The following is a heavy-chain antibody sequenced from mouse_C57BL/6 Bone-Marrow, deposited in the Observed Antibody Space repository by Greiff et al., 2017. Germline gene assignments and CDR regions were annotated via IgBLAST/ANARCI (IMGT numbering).Heavy chain of an antibody. V-gene: IGHV14-2*01. CDR3: VMIFITTGGYDY. Sequence: EVQLQQSGAELVKPGASVKLSCTASGFNIKDYYMHWVKQRTEQGLEWIGRIDPEDGETKYAPKFQGKATITADTSSTTSYLQLSSLTSEDTAVYYCVMIFITTGGYDYWGQGTTLTVSS. J-gene: IGHJ2*01. CDR1: GFNIKDYY. CDR2: IDPEDGET. D-gene: IGHD1-1*01.